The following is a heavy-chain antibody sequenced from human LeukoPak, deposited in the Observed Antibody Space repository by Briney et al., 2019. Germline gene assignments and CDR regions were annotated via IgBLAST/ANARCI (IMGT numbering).Heavy chain of an antibody. CDR3: ARNIYDFLTGTPNWSAP. D-gene: IGHD3-9*01. Sequence: GASVKVSCKASGGTFSSYAISWVRQAPGQGLEWMGGIIPIFGTANYAQKFQGRVTITADESTSTAYMELSSLRSEDTAVYYCARNIYDFLTGTPNWSAPGGRGTLVTVSS. CDR1: GGTFSSYA. CDR2: IIPIFGTA. V-gene: IGHV1-69*13. J-gene: IGHJ5*02.